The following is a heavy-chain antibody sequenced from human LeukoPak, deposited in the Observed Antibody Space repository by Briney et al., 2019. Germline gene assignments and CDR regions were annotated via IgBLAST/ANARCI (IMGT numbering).Heavy chain of an antibody. V-gene: IGHV4-59*12. CDR3: ARGLFSVSYIDY. Sequence: SETLSLTCTVSGGSISSYYWSWIRQPPGKGLEWIGYIYYSGSTNYNPSLKSRVTISVDTSKNKFSLKLSPVTAADTAVYYCARGLFSVSYIDYWGQGTLVTVSS. CDR1: GGSISSYY. J-gene: IGHJ4*02. CDR2: IYYSGST. D-gene: IGHD3-10*01.